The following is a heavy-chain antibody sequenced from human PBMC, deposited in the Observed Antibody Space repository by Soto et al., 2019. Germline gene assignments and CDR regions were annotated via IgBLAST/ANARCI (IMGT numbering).Heavy chain of an antibody. CDR1: GYTFTGYY. D-gene: IGHD6-13*01. V-gene: IGHV1-2*02. CDR2: INPNSGGT. Sequence: ASVKVSCKASGYTFTGYYMHWVRQAPGQGLEWMGWINPNSGGTNYAQKFQGRVTMTRDTSISTAYMELSRLRSDDTAVYYCAIHKLAAPAGIPTEYYYYGMDVWGQGTTVTVSS. CDR3: AIHKLAAPAGIPTEYYYYGMDV. J-gene: IGHJ6*02.